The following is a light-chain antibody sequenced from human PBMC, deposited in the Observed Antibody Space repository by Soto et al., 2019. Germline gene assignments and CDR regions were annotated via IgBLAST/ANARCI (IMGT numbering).Light chain of an antibody. V-gene: IGKV3-20*01. J-gene: IGKJ1*01. CDR2: AAS. CDR1: QSVTANY. Sequence: EIALTQSPGTLSLSPGERATLSCRASQSVTANYLAWYQQKPGQAPRLLIYAASIVATGIPDRFSGSGSGTDFTLTISRLEPEAFAVYYCLQYGIPLWTFGQGTKVEIK. CDR3: LQYGIPLWT.